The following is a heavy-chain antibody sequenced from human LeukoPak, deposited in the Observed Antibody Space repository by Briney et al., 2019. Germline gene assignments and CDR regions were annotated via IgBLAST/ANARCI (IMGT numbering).Heavy chain of an antibody. J-gene: IGHJ5*02. D-gene: IGHD6-6*01. CDR2: IYYSGST. CDR3: ARDLSSSSYNWFDP. Sequence: SETLSLTCTVSGGSISSYYWSWIRQPPGKGLEWIGYIYYSGSTNYNPSLKSRVPISVDTSKNQFSLKLSSVTAADTAVYYCARDLSSSSYNWFDPWGQGTLVTVSS. CDR1: GGSISSYY. V-gene: IGHV4-59*01.